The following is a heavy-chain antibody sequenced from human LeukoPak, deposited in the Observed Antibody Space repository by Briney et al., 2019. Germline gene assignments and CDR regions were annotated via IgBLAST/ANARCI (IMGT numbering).Heavy chain of an antibody. V-gene: IGHV1-2*02. J-gene: IGHJ5*02. D-gene: IGHD6-19*01. CDR3: AKTGCSSGCSSNWFDP. CDR1: GYTFTDYY. CDR2: INPKSGGT. Sequence: GASVKVSCKASGYTFTDYYIRWVRQAPGEGLEWMGWINPKSGGTNYAQKFQGRVTMTRDTSITTAYMELSRLRSDDTAVYYCAKTGCSSGCSSNWFDPWGQGTLVTVSS.